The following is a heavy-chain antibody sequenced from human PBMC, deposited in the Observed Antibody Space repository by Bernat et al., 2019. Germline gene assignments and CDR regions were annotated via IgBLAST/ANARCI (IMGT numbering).Heavy chain of an antibody. J-gene: IGHJ5*02. D-gene: IGHD6-6*01. CDR2: IIPILGIA. CDR3: ARSSSSSSGWFDP. CDR1: GGTFSSYA. Sequence: QVQLVQSGAEVKKPGSSVKVSCKASGGTFSSYAISWVRQAPGQGLEWMGRIIPILGIANYAQKFQGRVTITADKSTSTAYMELSSLRSEDTAVFYCARSSSSSSGWFDPWGQGTLVTVSS. V-gene: IGHV1-69*04.